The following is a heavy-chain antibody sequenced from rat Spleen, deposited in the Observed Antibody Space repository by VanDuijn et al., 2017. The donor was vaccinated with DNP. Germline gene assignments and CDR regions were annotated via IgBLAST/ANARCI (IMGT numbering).Heavy chain of an antibody. D-gene: IGHD5-1*01. V-gene: IGHV5-7*01. CDR2: ISYDGSST. CDR3: ARLGADY. CDR1: GFTFSDYN. Sequence: EVQLVESGGGLVQPGRSLKLSCAASGFTFSDYNMAWVRQAPKKGLEWVATISYDGSSTYYRDSVKGRFTISRDNAKSTLYLQMDSLRSEDTATYYCARLGADYWGQGVMVTVSS. J-gene: IGHJ2*01.